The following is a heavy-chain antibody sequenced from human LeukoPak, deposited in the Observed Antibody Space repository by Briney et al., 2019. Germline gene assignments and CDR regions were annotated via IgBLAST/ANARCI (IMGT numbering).Heavy chain of an antibody. J-gene: IGHJ4*02. D-gene: IGHD3-22*01. Sequence: SETLSLTCTVSGGSISSYYWSWIRQPPGKGLEWIGYIYYSGSTNYNPSLKSRVTISVDTSKNQFSLKLSSVTAADTAVYYCARGDYYDSSGYPQSNFDYWGQGTLVTVSS. CDR1: GGSISSYY. CDR2: IYYSGST. V-gene: IGHV4-59*01. CDR3: ARGDYYDSSGYPQSNFDY.